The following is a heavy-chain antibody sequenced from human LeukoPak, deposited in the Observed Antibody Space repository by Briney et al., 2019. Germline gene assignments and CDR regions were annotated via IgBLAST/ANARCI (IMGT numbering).Heavy chain of an antibody. CDR3: ARGDPHADL. V-gene: IGHV3-48*03. J-gene: IGHJ5*02. CDR2: ITISGHTK. Sequence: GGSLRLSCAVSGFDLSTYEIKWVRQAPGKGLEWIADITISGHTKNYADSVKGRFTISRDNARTSLYLQMNSLRVGDTGVYYCARGDPHADLWGQGTLVTVSS. CDR1: GFDLSTYE.